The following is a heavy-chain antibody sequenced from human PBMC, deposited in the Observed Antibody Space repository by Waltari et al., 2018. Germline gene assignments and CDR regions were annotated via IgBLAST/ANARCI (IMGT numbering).Heavy chain of an antibody. CDR3: AREEDIVVVVAASYLDY. CDR2: IIPIFGTA. D-gene: IGHD2-15*01. J-gene: IGHJ4*02. CDR1: GGTFSSYA. V-gene: IGHV1-69*08. Sequence: QVQLVQSGAEVKKPGSSVKVSCKASGGTFSSYAISWVRQAPGQGLEWMGRIIPIFGTANYAQKFQGRVTITADKSTSTAYMELSSLRSEDTAVYYCAREEDIVVVVAASYLDYWGQGTLVTVSP.